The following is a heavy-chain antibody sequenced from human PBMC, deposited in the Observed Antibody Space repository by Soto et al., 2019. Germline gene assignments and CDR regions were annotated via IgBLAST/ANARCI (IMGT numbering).Heavy chain of an antibody. Sequence: QVQLVQSGAAVKKPGSSVKVSCKASGGTFSSYAISWVRQAPGQGLEWMGGIIPIFGTANYAQKFQGRVTITADESTSTAYMELSSLRSEDTAVYYCARSQSGLHYDLLAGFYSMDVWGQGTTVTVSS. CDR2: IIPIFGTA. CDR3: ARSQSGLHYDLLAGFYSMDV. J-gene: IGHJ6*02. CDR1: GGTFSSYA. V-gene: IGHV1-69*12. D-gene: IGHD3-9*01.